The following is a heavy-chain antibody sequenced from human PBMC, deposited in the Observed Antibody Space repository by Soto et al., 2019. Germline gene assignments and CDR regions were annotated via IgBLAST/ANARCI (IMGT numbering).Heavy chain of an antibody. J-gene: IGHJ4*02. V-gene: IGHV1-2*02. CDR1: GYTLTVYY. CDR3: ASDMAKSSGSPGFDY. D-gene: IGHD1-26*01. CDR2: INPNSGGT. Sequence: ALVKGAWKGVGYTLTVYYMHCVRLAHEQGREWMGWINPNSGGTMCPQKFQGSVTMTWDTSISTAYMALTRLRSDDTAVYYCASDMAKSSGSPGFDYSGKGTLVTVSS.